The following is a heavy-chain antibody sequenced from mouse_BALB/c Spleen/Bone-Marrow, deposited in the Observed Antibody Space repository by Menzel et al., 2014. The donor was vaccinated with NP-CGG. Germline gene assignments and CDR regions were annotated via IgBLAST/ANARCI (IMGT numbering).Heavy chain of an antibody. CDR2: INPSTAYT. CDR1: GYTFTTYW. Sequence: VQLQQSGAELAKPGASVKMSCKASGYTFTTYWMHWVKQRPGQGLEWIGYINPSTAYTDYNQKSEDKATLTADKSSSTCYMQLSSLASEDSAVYYFARDLDYWGQGTSVTVSS. CDR3: ARDLDY. J-gene: IGHJ4*01. V-gene: IGHV1-7*01.